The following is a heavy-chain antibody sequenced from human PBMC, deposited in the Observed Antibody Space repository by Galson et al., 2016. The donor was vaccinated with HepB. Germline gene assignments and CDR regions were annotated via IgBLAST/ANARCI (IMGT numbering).Heavy chain of an antibody. D-gene: IGHD1-7*01. Sequence: SVKVSCKASGYTFTYYGMHWVRQAPGQRLEWMGWINAGNDETKYLEKFQGRLTITRDTSASTVYMELSGLRSEDTAVYFCATDGMAWNYPRNWFDPWGQGTLVTVSS. CDR1: GYTFTYYG. V-gene: IGHV1-3*01. CDR2: INAGNDET. CDR3: ATDGMAWNYPRNWFDP. J-gene: IGHJ5*02.